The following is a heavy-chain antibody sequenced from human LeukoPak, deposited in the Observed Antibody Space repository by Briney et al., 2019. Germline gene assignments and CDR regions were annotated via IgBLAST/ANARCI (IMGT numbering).Heavy chain of an antibody. CDR3: AREETGMESADY. CDR1: GFTFSSYS. V-gene: IGHV3-21*01. D-gene: IGHD5-18*01. J-gene: IGHJ4*02. Sequence: GGSLRLSCAASGFTFSSYSMNWVRQAPGKGLEWVSSISSSSSYIYYADSVKGRFTISRDNAKNSLYLQMNSLRAEDTAVYYCAREETGMESADYWGQGTLVTVSS. CDR2: ISSSSSYI.